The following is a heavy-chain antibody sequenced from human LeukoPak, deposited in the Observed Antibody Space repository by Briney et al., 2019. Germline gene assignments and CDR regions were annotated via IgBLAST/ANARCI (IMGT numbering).Heavy chain of an antibody. Sequence: GGSLRLSCAASGFSFSTYGMHWVRQAPGKGLEWVAFIRHDASSQYYADSVKGRFTISRDSSKDTLYLQMNGLRDEDTAVYYCARGSSKKRYSSGWYYDYWGQGTLVTVSS. CDR1: GFSFSTYG. CDR2: IRHDASSQ. D-gene: IGHD6-19*01. CDR3: ARGSSKKRYSSGWYYDY. V-gene: IGHV3-30*02. J-gene: IGHJ4*02.